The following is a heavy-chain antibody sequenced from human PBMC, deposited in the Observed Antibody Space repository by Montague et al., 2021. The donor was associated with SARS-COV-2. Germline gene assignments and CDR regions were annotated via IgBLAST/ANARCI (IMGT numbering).Heavy chain of an antibody. D-gene: IGHD2-2*01. CDR3: ARGCCSSTTCYRSLHY. J-gene: IGHJ4*02. V-gene: IGHV4-34*01. CDR1: RASFSGYY. Sequence: SETLSLTCTVHRASFSGYYWTWIRQPPGRGLEWIGDIYLSGGVNYNPSPQSRVTISVDTSQNHFSLKLRSVTAADTAIYYCARGCCSSTTCYRSLHYWGQGTLVAVSS. CDR2: IYLSGGV.